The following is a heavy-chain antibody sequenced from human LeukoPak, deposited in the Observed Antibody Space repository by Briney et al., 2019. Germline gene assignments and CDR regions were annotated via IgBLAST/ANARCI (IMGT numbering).Heavy chain of an antibody. V-gene: IGHV1-69*05. CDR3: ARRRESSGLIFDY. Sequence: SVKVSCKASGGTFISYAISWVRQAPGQGLEWMGRIIPIFGTANYAQKFQGRVTITTDESTSTAYMELSSLRSEDTAVYYCARRRESSGLIFDYWGQGTLVTVSS. J-gene: IGHJ4*02. CDR2: IIPIFGTA. CDR1: GGTFISYA. D-gene: IGHD6-19*01.